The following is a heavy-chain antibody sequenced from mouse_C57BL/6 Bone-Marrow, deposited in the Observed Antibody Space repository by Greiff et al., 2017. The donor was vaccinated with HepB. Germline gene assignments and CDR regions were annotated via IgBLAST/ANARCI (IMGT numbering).Heavy chain of an antibody. D-gene: IGHD2-2*01. V-gene: IGHV1-19*01. CDR3: ARWGYGYDDWYFDV. CDR1: GYTFTDYY. CDR2: INPYNGGT. Sequence: EVKLQESGPVLVKPGASVKMSCKASGYTFTDYYMNWVKQSHGKSLEWIGVINPYNGGTSYNQKFKGKATLTVDKSSSTAYMELNSLTSEDSAVYYGARWGYGYDDWYFDVWGTGTTVTVSS. J-gene: IGHJ1*03.